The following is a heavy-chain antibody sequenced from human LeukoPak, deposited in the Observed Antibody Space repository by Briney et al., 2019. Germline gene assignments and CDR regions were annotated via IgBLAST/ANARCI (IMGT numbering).Heavy chain of an antibody. D-gene: IGHD4-11*01. V-gene: IGHV4-61*01. Sequence: SETLSLTCTVSGGSISSGSYYWSWIRQPPGKGLEWIGYIYYSGSTNYNPSLKSRVTISVDTSKNQFSLKLSSVTAADTAVYYCARSRTTVNWFDPWGQGTLVTVSS. CDR1: GGSISSGSYY. J-gene: IGHJ5*02. CDR2: IYYSGST. CDR3: ARSRTTVNWFDP.